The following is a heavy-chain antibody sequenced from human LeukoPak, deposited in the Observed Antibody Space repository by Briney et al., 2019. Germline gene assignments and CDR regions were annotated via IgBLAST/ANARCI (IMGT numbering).Heavy chain of an antibody. CDR3: AKDYHSSGCYPLFDY. CDR2: ISGDGGST. J-gene: IGHJ4*02. CDR1: GFTFDDYA. V-gene: IGHV3-43*02. Sequence: GGSLRLSCAASGFTFDDYAMHLVRQAPGKGLEWVSLISGDGGSTYYADSVKGRFTISRDNSKNSLYLQMNSLRTEDTALYYCAKDYHSSGCYPLFDYWGQGTLVTVSS. D-gene: IGHD3-22*01.